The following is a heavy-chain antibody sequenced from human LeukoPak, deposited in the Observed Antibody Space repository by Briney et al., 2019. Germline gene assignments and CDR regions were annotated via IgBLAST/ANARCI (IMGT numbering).Heavy chain of an antibody. CDR3: ASGRGASYFDY. J-gene: IGHJ4*02. CDR2: IYYSGST. CDR1: GGSISSYY. Sequence: SETLSLTCTVSGGSISSYYWSWIRQPPGKGLEWIGYIYYSGSTNYNPSLKSRVTISVDTSKNQFSLKLTSVTAADTAVYYCASGRGASYFDYWGQGTLVTVSS. V-gene: IGHV4-59*01. D-gene: IGHD1-26*01.